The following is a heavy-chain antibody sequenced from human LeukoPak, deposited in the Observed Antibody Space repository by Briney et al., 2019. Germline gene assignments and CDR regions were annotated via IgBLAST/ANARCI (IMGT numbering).Heavy chain of an antibody. CDR1: GGSISSYY. CDR2: IYYSGST. Sequence: PSETLSLTCTVSGGSISSYYWSWIRQPPGKGLEWIGYIYYSGSTNYNPSLKSRVTISVDTSKNQFSLKLSSVTAADTAVYYCARGKPQFVVDYWGQGTLVTVSS. J-gene: IGHJ4*02. V-gene: IGHV4-59*01. CDR3: ARGKPQFVVDY.